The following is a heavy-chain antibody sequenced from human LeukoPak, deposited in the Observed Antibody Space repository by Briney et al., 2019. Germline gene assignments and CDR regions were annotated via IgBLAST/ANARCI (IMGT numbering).Heavy chain of an antibody. CDR2: IKQDGGEK. J-gene: IGHJ4*02. CDR1: GFTFRNYW. Sequence: PGGSLRLSCAASGFTFRNYWMSWVRQAPGKGLEWVANIKQDGGEKYYLDSVKGRFTVSRDNAKNSLYLQMNSLRAEDTAVYYCARVGARQILEYWGQGTLVTVSS. D-gene: IGHD4-17*01. CDR3: ARVGARQILEY. V-gene: IGHV3-7*01.